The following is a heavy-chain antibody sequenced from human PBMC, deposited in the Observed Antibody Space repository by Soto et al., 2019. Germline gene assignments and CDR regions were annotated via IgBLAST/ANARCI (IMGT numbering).Heavy chain of an antibody. CDR1: GFTVSSNY. J-gene: IGHJ4*02. CDR2: ISYDGSNK. Sequence: PGGSLRLSCAVSGFTVSSNYITWVRQAPGMGLEWVAVISYDGSNKYYADSVKGRFTISRDNSKNTLYLQMNSLRAEDTAVYYCAKDVSITMIVVVTYFDYWGQGTLVTVSS. D-gene: IGHD3-22*01. CDR3: AKDVSITMIVVVTYFDY. V-gene: IGHV3-30*18.